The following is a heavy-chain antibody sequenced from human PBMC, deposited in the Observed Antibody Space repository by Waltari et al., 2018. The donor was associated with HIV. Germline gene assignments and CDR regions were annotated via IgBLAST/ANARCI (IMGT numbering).Heavy chain of an antibody. CDR3: AREGGVSFPGAMDV. J-gene: IGHJ6*02. CDR1: GGTFITYD. Sequence: QVQLVQSGTEVKKPGSSVKVSCKTSGGTFITYDISWGRQAPGKGLEWMGKITPIRSGPNYAQKFQGRITITADKATRTAYMELTSLRSDDTAVYYCAREGGVSFPGAMDVWGQGTTITVSS. CDR2: ITPIRSGP. V-gene: IGHV1-69*04. D-gene: IGHD3-10*01.